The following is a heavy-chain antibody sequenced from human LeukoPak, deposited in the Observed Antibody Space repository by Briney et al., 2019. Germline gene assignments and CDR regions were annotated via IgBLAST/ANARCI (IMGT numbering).Heavy chain of an antibody. Sequence: GGSLRLSCAASGFTFSSYAMHWVRQAPGKGLEWVAVISYDGSNKYYADSVKGRFTISRDNSKSTLYLQMNSLRAEDTAVYYCARSPSGSYYGTWNAFDIWGQGTMVTVSS. D-gene: IGHD1-26*01. CDR2: ISYDGSNK. V-gene: IGHV3-30*04. CDR3: ARSPSGSYYGTWNAFDI. J-gene: IGHJ3*02. CDR1: GFTFSSYA.